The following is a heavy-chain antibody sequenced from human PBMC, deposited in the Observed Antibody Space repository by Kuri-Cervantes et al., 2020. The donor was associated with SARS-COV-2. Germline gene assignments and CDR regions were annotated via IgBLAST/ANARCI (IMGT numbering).Heavy chain of an antibody. CDR3: ARLPPLDLSGYSPAGYPWFDP. J-gene: IGHJ5*02. D-gene: IGHD5-12*01. CDR1: GGSISSSYF. Sequence: SETLSLTCTASGGSISSSYFWGWIRQPPGKGLEWIGSVHYNGNTYHNPSLKSRLTISVDTSKNQFSLNLSSVTAADTAVYYCARLPPLDLSGYSPAGYPWFDPWGLGTLVTVSS. V-gene: IGHV4-39*01. CDR2: VHYNGNT.